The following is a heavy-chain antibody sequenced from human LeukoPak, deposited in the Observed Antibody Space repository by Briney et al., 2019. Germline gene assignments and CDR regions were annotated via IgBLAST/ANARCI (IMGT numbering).Heavy chain of an antibody. Sequence: GESLKISCKASGYRFNNNCIGWVRQMPGKGLEWMGIIYPRDSNTIYSPSFQGQVTISVDTSINTAYLQWISLKASDTAMYYCARHPIAAGGAYNWFDPWGQGTLVTVSS. CDR1: GYRFNNNC. D-gene: IGHD6-13*01. J-gene: IGHJ5*02. CDR3: ARHPIAAGGAYNWFDP. CDR2: IYPRDSNT. V-gene: IGHV5-51*01.